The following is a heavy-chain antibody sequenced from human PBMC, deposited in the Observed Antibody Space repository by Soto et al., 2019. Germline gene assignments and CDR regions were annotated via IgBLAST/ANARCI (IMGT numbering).Heavy chain of an antibody. CDR3: AREYSSGWYNWFDP. CDR1: GDSVSSNSSA. D-gene: IGHD6-19*01. Sequence: SQTRSLTFAISGDSVSSNSSAWNWISQSPSRGLEWLGRTYYRSKWYNDYAVSVKSRITINPDTSKNQFSLQLNSVTPEDTAVYYCAREYSSGWYNWFDPWGQGTLVTVSS. J-gene: IGHJ5*02. V-gene: IGHV6-1*01. CDR2: TYYRSKWYN.